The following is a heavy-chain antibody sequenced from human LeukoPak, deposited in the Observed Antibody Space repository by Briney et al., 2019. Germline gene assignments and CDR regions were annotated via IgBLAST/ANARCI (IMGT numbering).Heavy chain of an antibody. D-gene: IGHD5-12*01. V-gene: IGHV4-31*03. CDR1: GGSISSGGYY. CDR3: ARGIPRGYSGYGYFDY. J-gene: IGHJ4*02. Sequence: SETLSLTCTVSGGSISSGGYYWSWIRQHPGKGLEWIGYIYYSGSTYYNPSLKSRVTISVDTSKNQFSLKLSSVTAADTAVYYCARGIPRGYSGYGYFDYWGQGTLVTVSS. CDR2: IYYSGST.